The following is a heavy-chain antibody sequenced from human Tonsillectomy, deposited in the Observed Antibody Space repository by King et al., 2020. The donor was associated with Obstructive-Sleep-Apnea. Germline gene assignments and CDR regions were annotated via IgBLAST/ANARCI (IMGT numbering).Heavy chain of an antibody. J-gene: IGHJ4*02. Sequence: VQLVESGGGLVNPGGSLRLSCAASGFTFSSYSMNWVRQAPGKGLEWVSSISSSSSYIYYADSVKGRFTISRDNAKNSLYLQMNSLRAEDTAVYYCARSYDILTGYYDYYFDYWGQGTLVTVSS. V-gene: IGHV3-21*01. CDR2: ISSSSSYI. CDR3: ARSYDILTGYYDYYFDY. D-gene: IGHD3-9*01. CDR1: GFTFSSYS.